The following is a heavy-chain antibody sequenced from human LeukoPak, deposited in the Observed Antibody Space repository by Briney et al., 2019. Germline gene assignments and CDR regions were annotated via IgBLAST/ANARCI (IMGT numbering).Heavy chain of an antibody. J-gene: IGHJ3*02. CDR1: GFTFSSYS. D-gene: IGHD2-2*02. V-gene: IGHV3-21*01. CDR2: ISSSSSYI. CDR3: ARGEGYCSGNSCYSVFDI. Sequence: GGSLRLSCAASGFTFSSYSMNWVRQAPGKGLEWVSSISSSSSYIYYADSMKGRFTISRDNAKNSLYLQMNSLRAEDTAVYYCARGEGYCSGNSCYSVFDIWGQGTMVTVSS.